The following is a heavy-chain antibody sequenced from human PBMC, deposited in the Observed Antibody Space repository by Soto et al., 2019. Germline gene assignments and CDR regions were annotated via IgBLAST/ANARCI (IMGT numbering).Heavy chain of an antibody. CDR1: GYTFTSYA. V-gene: IGHV1-3*01. D-gene: IGHD6-19*01. Sequence: QVQLVQSGAEVKKPGASVKVSCKASGYTFTSYAMHWVRQAPGQRLEWMGWINAGNGNTKYSQKFQGRVTITRDTSARTAYMELSSLSSEDTDVYYCARKSPGYSSGWYPTDYYYYGMDAWGQGTTVTVSS. CDR3: ARKSPGYSSGWYPTDYYYYGMDA. J-gene: IGHJ6*02. CDR2: INAGNGNT.